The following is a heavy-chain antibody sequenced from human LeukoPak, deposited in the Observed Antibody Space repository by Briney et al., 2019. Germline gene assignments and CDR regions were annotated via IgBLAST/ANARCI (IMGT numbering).Heavy chain of an antibody. CDR2: FDPEDGET. D-gene: IGHD2-15*01. CDR3: ATEGRGSGYYYMDV. J-gene: IGHJ6*03. CDR1: GYTLTELS. Sequence: GASVKVSCKVSGYTLTELSMHWVRQAPGKGLEWMGGFDPEDGETIYAQKFQGGVTMTEDTSTDTAYMELSSLRSEDTAVYYCATEGRGSGYYYMDVWGKGTTVTVSS. V-gene: IGHV1-24*01.